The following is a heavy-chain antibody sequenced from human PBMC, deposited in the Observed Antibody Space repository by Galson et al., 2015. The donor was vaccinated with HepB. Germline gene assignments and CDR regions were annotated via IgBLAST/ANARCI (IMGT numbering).Heavy chain of an antibody. D-gene: IGHD1-26*01. J-gene: IGHJ4*02. CDR3: TTDLRWELTDFNY. V-gene: IGHV3-15*01. CDR1: GFTFSHAW. CDR2: IKSKTNGGAT. Sequence: LRLSCAASGFTFSHAWMSWVRQAPGKGLEWVGRIKSKTNGGATDYAAPVKGRFTISRDDSKNTLYLQMDSLKSDDTAVYYCTTDLRWELTDFNYWGQGTLVTVSS.